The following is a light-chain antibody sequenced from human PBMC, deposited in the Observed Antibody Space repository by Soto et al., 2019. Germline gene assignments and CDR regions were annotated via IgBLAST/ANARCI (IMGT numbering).Light chain of an antibody. Sequence: EIVLTQSPGTLSLSPGERVTLSCRASESVSGSYLAWYQQKAGQAPRLLIYGASSRATGIPDRFSGSGSGTDFTLTISRLDPEDFAVYYCQQYATSPLTFGRGTKVDIK. CDR1: ESVSGSY. V-gene: IGKV3-20*01. CDR3: QQYATSPLT. CDR2: GAS. J-gene: IGKJ1*01.